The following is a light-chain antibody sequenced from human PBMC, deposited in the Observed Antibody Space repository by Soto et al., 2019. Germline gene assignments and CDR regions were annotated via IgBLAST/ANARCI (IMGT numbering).Light chain of an antibody. CDR1: SSDVGGYNY. CDR2: EVS. CDR3: SSYAGSSYV. Sequence: QSVLTQPPSASGSPGQSVTISCTGTSSDVGGYNYVSWYQQHPGKAPKLMIYEVSKRPSGVPDRFSGSKSGNTASLTVSGLQAEDEADYYCSSYAGSSYVFGTGT. V-gene: IGLV2-8*01. J-gene: IGLJ1*01.